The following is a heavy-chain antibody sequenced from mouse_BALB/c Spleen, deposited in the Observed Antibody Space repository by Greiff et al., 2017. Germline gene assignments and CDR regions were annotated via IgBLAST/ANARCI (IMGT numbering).Heavy chain of an antibody. V-gene: IGHV14-4*02. Sequence: EVQLVESGAELVRSGASVKLSCTASGFNIKDYYMHWVKQRPEQGLEWIGWIDPENGDTEYAPKFQGKATMTADTSSNTAYLQLSSLTSEDTAVYYCPYYGNYGDAIDYWGQGTSGTGSS. CDR2: IDPENGDT. D-gene: IGHD2-10*01. CDR1: GFNIKDYY. CDR3: PYYGNYGDAIDY. J-gene: IGHJ4*01.